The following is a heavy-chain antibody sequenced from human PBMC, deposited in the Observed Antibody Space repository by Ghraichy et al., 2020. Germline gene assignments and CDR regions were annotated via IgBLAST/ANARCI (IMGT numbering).Heavy chain of an antibody. V-gene: IGHV4-59*11. CDR2: IYYTGTT. D-gene: IGHD6-6*01. J-gene: IGHJ4*02. CDR3: ARNLYSYSRSSNY. Sequence: SETLSLTCTVSGGSISSHYWSWVRQPPGKGLEWIGYIYYTGTTSYNPSLKSRVTISLDTSKNHFSLKLISVTAADTAVYYCARNLYSYSRSSNYWGQGTLVTVSS. CDR1: GGSISSHY.